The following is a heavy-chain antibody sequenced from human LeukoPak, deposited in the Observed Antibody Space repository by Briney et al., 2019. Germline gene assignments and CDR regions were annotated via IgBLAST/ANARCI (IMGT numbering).Heavy chain of an antibody. CDR2: INPSGGST. Sequence: ASVKVSCKASGYTFTNYYIHWVRQAPGQGLEWMGIINPSGGSTSYAQKFQGRVTITADESTSTAYMELSSLRSEDTAVYYCARPITMVRGVMYYFDYWGQGTLVTVSS. V-gene: IGHV1-46*01. J-gene: IGHJ4*02. CDR3: ARPITMVRGVMYYFDY. D-gene: IGHD3-10*01. CDR1: GYTFTNYY.